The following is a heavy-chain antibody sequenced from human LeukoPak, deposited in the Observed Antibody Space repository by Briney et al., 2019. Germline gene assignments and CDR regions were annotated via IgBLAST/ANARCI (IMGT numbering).Heavy chain of an antibody. D-gene: IGHD6-6*01. Sequence: ASVKVSCKASGYTFTNYGFSWVRQAPGQGLEWMGWISAYNGNTNYAQKLQGRVTMTTDTSTSTAYMELRSLRSDDTAVYYCARVSGFECSTSPGAYWGQGTLVTVSS. V-gene: IGHV1-18*01. J-gene: IGHJ4*02. CDR3: ARVSGFECSTSPGAY. CDR2: ISAYNGNT. CDR1: GYTFTNYG.